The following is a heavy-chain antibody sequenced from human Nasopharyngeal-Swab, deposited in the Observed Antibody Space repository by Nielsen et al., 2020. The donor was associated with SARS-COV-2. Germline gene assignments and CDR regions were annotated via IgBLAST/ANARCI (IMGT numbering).Heavy chain of an antibody. CDR1: GGTFSTYG. J-gene: IGHJ4*02. Sequence: SVKVSCKASGGTFSTYGISWVRQAPGQGLEWMGGIIPMFHRANYAQKFQGRVTITADESTSTASMELSSLRSEDTAVYYCATATTVTSSFDYWGQGTLVTVSS. CDR3: ATATTVTSSFDY. CDR2: IIPMFHRA. V-gene: IGHV1-69*13. D-gene: IGHD4-11*01.